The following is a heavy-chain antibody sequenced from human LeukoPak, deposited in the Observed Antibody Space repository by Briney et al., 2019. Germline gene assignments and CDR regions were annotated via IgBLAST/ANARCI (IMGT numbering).Heavy chain of an antibody. J-gene: IGHJ4*02. CDR2: IKSDGSST. CDR1: GFTFSSYW. CDR3: ARPRGEDYFDY. D-gene: IGHD2-21*01. Sequence: GGSLRLSCAASGFTFSSYWMHWVRQAPGKGLVWVSRIKSDGSSTSYADSVKGRFTISRDNAKNTLYLQMNSLRAEDTAVYYCARPRGEDYFDYWGQGTLVTVSS. V-gene: IGHV3-74*01.